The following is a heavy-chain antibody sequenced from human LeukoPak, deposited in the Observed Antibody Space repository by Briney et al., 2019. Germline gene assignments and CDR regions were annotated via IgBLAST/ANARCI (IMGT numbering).Heavy chain of an antibody. V-gene: IGHV3-21*01. CDR3: ARDRVTPVTTIDY. D-gene: IGHD4-17*01. J-gene: IGHJ4*02. Sequence: PGGSLRLSCAASGFTFSSYSMNWVRQAPGKGLEWVSSISSSSSYIYYADSVKGRFTISRDNAKNPLYLQMNSLRAEDTAVYYCARDRVTPVTTIDYWGQGTLVTVSS. CDR1: GFTFSSYS. CDR2: ISSSSSYI.